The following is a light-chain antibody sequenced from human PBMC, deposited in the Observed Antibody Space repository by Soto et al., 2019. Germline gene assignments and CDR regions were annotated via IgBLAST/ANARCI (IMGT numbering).Light chain of an antibody. CDR1: SGHSSYA. V-gene: IGLV4-69*01. CDR3: QTGGTGTVV. CDR2: LNSDGSH. Sequence: QLVLTQSPSASASLGASVTLTCTLSSGHSSYAIAWHQQQPEKGPRDLMKLNSDGSHSKGDGIPDRFSGSSSGAERYLTISSLQSEDEADYYCQTGGTGTVVLGGGTKVTVL. J-gene: IGLJ2*01.